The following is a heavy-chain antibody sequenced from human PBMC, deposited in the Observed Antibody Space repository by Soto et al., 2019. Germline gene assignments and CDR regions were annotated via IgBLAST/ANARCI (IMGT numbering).Heavy chain of an antibody. CDR1: GGSISSGDYY. CDR3: ARAPSNYDFWSGPKPYFDY. Sequence: PSETLSLTCTVSGGSISSGDYYWSWIRQPPGKGLEWIGYIYYSGSTYYNPSLKSRVTISVDTSKNQFSLKLSSVTAADTAVYYCARAPSNYDFWSGPKPYFDYWGQGTLVTVSS. V-gene: IGHV4-30-4*01. D-gene: IGHD3-3*01. J-gene: IGHJ4*02. CDR2: IYYSGST.